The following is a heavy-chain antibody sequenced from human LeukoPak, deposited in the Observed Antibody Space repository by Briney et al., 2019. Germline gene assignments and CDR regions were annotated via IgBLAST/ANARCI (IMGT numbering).Heavy chain of an antibody. Sequence: SETLSLTCTVSGGSISSYYWSWIRQPAGSGLEWIGRFYTSGTSNYNPSLKSRVTMSVDTSKNQFSLKLSSVTAADTAVYYCARHDYGDYKFDYWGQGTLVTVSS. J-gene: IGHJ4*02. V-gene: IGHV4-4*07. CDR1: GGSISSYY. CDR3: ARHDYGDYKFDY. D-gene: IGHD4-17*01. CDR2: FYTSGTS.